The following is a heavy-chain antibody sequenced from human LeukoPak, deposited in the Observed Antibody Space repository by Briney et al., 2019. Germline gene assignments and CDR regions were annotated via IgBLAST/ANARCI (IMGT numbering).Heavy chain of an antibody. D-gene: IGHD2-2*01. CDR1: GGSISSYY. V-gene: IGHV4-4*07. CDR2: IYTSGST. Sequence: SETLSLTCTVSGGSISSYYWSWIRQPAGKGLEWIGRIYTSGSTNYNPSLKSRVTMSVDTSKNQFSLKLSSVTAADTAVYYCARDAREYCSSTSCYPGWFDPWGQGTLVTVSS. CDR3: ARDAREYCSSTSCYPGWFDP. J-gene: IGHJ5*02.